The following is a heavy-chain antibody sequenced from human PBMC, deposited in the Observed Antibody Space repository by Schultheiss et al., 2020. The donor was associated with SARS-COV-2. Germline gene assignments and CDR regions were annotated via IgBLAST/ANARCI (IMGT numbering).Heavy chain of an antibody. J-gene: IGHJ4*02. CDR2: IIPNLGIA. Sequence: SVKVSCKASGGTFSSYAISWVRQAPGQGLEWMGRIIPNLGIANYAQKFQGRVTITADKSTSTAYMELSSLRSEDTAVYYCASLLSMTTPPDDYWGQGTLVTVSS. D-gene: IGHD4-17*01. CDR1: GGTFSSYA. V-gene: IGHV1-69*04. CDR3: ASLLSMTTPPDDY.